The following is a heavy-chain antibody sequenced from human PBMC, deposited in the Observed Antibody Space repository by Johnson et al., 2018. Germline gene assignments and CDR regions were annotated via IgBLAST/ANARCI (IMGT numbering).Heavy chain of an antibody. Sequence: EVQLVESGGGLVQPGGSLRLSCAASGFSFSTYWMHWVRQVPGKGLVWVSRLNSDASHINYADSVKGRFTISRDNAKNTVYLQMSSLRDEDTAVYYCAPSPDVGYIDVLGNGTMVTVSS. CDR2: LNSDASHI. D-gene: IGHD1-14*01. J-gene: IGHJ6*03. V-gene: IGHV3-74*02. CDR3: APSPDVGYIDV. CDR1: GFSFSTYW.